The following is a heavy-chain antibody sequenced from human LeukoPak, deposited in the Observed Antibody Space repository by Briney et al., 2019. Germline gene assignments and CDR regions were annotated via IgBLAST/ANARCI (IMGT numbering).Heavy chain of an antibody. V-gene: IGHV3-33*08. J-gene: IGHJ6*02. CDR1: GFTFSSYA. CDR2: IWYDGSNK. D-gene: IGHD6-6*01. Sequence: GGSLRLSCAASGFTFSSYAMHWVRQAPGKGLEWVAVIWYDGSNKYYADSVKGRFTISRDNSKNTLYLQMNSLRAEDTAVYYCAVKYSSSPSRKTSYYYYGMDVWGQGTTVTVSS. CDR3: AVKYSSSPSRKTSYYYYGMDV.